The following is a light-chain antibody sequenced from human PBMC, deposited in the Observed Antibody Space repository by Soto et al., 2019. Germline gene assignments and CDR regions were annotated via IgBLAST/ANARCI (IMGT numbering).Light chain of an antibody. CDR1: QSVTNW. CDR3: QQYHSYSYT. Sequence: DIQMTQSPSTLSASVGDRVTITCRASQSVTNWLAWYQQKPGKAPKLLIYDASNLETGVPSRFSGSGSGTEVTCTISSLQPYEFATYYCQQYHSYSYTFGQGTRLDI. CDR2: DAS. V-gene: IGKV1-5*01. J-gene: IGKJ2*01.